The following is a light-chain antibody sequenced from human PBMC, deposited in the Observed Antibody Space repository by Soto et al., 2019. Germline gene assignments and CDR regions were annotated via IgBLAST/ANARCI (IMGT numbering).Light chain of an antibody. Sequence: QPVLTQSPSASASLGASVKLTCTLSRGHSSYAIAWHQQQPEKGPRYLMKLNSDGSHNKGDGIPDRFSGSSSGAERYLTISSLQSEDEADYYCQTWDTGIRVVFGGGTKLTVL. CDR3: QTWDTGIRVV. V-gene: IGLV4-69*01. J-gene: IGLJ2*01. CDR1: RGHSSYA. CDR2: LNSDGSH.